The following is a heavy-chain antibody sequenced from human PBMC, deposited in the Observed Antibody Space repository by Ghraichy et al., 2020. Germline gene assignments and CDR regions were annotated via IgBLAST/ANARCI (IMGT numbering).Heavy chain of an antibody. CDR3: ARHELFGQQLHYYYYGMDV. Sequence: GESLNISCKGSGYSFTSYWIGWVRQMPGKGLEWMGIIYPGDSDTRYSPSFQGQVTISADKSISTAYLQWSSLKASDTAIYYCARHELFGQQLHYYYYGMDVWGQGTTVTVSS. D-gene: IGHD6-13*01. CDR1: GYSFTSYW. CDR2: IYPGDSDT. J-gene: IGHJ6*02. V-gene: IGHV5-51*01.